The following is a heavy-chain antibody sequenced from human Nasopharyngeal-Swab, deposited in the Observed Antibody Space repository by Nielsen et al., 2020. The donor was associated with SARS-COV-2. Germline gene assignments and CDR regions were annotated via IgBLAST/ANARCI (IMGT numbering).Heavy chain of an antibody. CDR2: MNPNSGNT. CDR3: ARSDSSGYYLYYYGMDV. V-gene: IGHV1-8*01. D-gene: IGHD3-22*01. Sequence: WVRQAPGQGLEWMGWMNPNSGNTGYAQKFQGRVTMTRNTSISTAYMELSSLRSEATAVYYCARSDSSGYYLYYYGMDVWGQGTTVTV. J-gene: IGHJ6*02.